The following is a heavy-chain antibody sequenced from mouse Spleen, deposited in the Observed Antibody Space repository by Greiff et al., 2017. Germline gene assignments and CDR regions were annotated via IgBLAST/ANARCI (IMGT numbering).Heavy chain of an antibody. CDR3: ARDPSYSYYSYDGDYYAMDY. D-gene: IGHD2-12*01. J-gene: IGHJ4*01. Sequence: QVQLQQSDAELVKPGASVKISCKVSGYTFTDHTIHWMKQRPEQGLEWIGYIYPRDGSTKYNEKFKGKATLTADKSSSTAYMQLNSLTSEDSAVYFCARDPSYSYYSYDGDYYAMDYWGQGTSVTVSS. CDR1: GYTFTDHT. V-gene: IGHV1-78*01. CDR2: IYPRDGST.